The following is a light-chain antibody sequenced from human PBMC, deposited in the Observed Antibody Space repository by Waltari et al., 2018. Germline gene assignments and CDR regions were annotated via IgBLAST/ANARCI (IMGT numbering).Light chain of an antibody. J-gene: IGLJ1*01. CDR2: GAT. Sequence: QSALTQPASVSGSPGQSITLSCTGTSNDIGNFDLVSWYQHRPGEAPKLLMYGATTRPSGVSNRFSGSKSGKTASLTISGLQTEDEADYYCFSFVAANSFVFGPGTKVTVL. V-gene: IGLV2-23*01. CDR1: SNDIGNFDL. CDR3: FSFVAANSFV.